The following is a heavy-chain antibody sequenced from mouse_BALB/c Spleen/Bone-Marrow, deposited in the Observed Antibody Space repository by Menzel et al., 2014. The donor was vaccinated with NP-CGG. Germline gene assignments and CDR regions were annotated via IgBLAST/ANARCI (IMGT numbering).Heavy chain of an antibody. CDR1: GYTFTSYW. D-gene: IGHD2-14*01. J-gene: IGHJ1*01. V-gene: IGHV1S132*01. CDR3: ASRAKGNGGGYYWYFDV. CDR2: IFPGSGTT. Sequence: VQLQESGTELVKPGASVKLSCKTSGYTFTSYWIQWVKQRPGQGLGWIGEIFPGSGTTYYNEKFKGKATLTIDTSSSTANMQHSSLTSEDSAVYFCASRAKGNGGGYYWYFDVWGEGTTVTVSS.